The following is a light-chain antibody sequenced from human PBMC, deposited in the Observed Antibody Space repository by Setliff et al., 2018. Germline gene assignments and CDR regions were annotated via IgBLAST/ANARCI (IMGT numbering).Light chain of an antibody. CDR3: LSYTNSDTVV. Sequence: LAQPASVSGSPGQSITISCTGTSSDIGGYKYVSWCQQHPGKAPKLMIYEVIKRPSGVSNRFSGSKSGNTASLTISGLQAEDEADYYCLSYTNSDTVVFGTGTKGTVL. CDR2: EVI. J-gene: IGLJ1*01. V-gene: IGLV2-14*01. CDR1: SSDIGGYKY.